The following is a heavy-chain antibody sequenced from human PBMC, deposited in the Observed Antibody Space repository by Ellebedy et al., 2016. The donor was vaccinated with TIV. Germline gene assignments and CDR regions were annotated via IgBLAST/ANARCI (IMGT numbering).Heavy chain of an antibody. J-gene: IGHJ2*01. CDR1: GFTFSSYA. CDR2: ISSSSSYT. CDR3: ARSPSGFFDL. Sequence: PGGSLRLSCAASGFTFSSYAMSWIRQAPGKGLEWVSYISSSSSYTNYADSVKGRFTISRDNAKNSLYLQMNSLRAEDTAVYYCARSPSGFFDLWGRGTLVTVSS. D-gene: IGHD6-25*01. V-gene: IGHV3-11*06.